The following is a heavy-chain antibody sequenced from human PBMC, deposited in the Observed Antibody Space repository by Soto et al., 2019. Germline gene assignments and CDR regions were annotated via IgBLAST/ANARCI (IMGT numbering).Heavy chain of an antibody. V-gene: IGHV1-18*01. CDR2: ISAYNGNT. D-gene: IGHD3-22*01. CDR1: GYTFTSYG. J-gene: IGHJ5*02. CDR3: ARDRDSSGYYSGVWFDP. Sequence: QVQLVQSGXEVKKXGASVKVSCKASGYTFTSYGISWVRQAPGQGLEWMGWISAYNGNTNYAQKLQGRVTMTTDTSTSTAYMELRSLRSDDTAVYYCARDRDSSGYYSGVWFDPWGQGTLVTVSS.